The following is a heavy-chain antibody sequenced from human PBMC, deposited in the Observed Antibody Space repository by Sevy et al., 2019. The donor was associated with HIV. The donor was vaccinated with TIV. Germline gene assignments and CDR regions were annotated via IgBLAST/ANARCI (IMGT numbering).Heavy chain of an antibody. J-gene: IGHJ3*01. D-gene: IGHD3-22*01. CDR1: GFIFSNYA. Sequence: GGCLRLSCAASGFIFSNYAMTWVRQAPGRGLEWVAIISADGGVKYYADSVKGRFTISRDNSDNRLSLQMNSLRTEESTLYYCARENYYDSTSLGSFDVWGQGTMVTVSS. V-gene: IGHV3-30-3*01. CDR2: ISADGGVK. CDR3: ARENYYDSTSLGSFDV.